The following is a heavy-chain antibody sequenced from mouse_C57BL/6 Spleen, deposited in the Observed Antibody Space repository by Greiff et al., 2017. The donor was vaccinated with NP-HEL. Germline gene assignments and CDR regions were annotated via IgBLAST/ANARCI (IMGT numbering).Heavy chain of an antibody. CDR2: IDPEDGDT. V-gene: IGHV14-2*01. Sequence: EVKLQESGAELVKPGASVKLSCTASGFNIKDYYMHWVKQRTEQGLEWIGRIDPEDGDTTYAPQFPGKATITADTSSNTAYLQLSSLTSEDTAVYYCARTYGSPYFDVWGTGTTVTVSS. CDR1: GFNIKDYY. D-gene: IGHD1-1*01. CDR3: ARTYGSPYFDV. J-gene: IGHJ1*03.